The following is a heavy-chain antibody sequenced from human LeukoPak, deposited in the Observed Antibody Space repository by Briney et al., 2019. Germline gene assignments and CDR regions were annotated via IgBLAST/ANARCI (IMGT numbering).Heavy chain of an antibody. D-gene: IGHD4-23*01. V-gene: IGHV1-8*01. J-gene: IGHJ4*02. CDR3: ARGSFSRWTTQSYFDY. CDR2: MNPNSGST. Sequence: ASVKVSCKASGYTFTTYDIYWLRQATGHGLQWMGWMNPNSGSTGSAQSFQGRVTMTRNASMSSAYMELSSLRPEDTAVYYCARGSFSRWTTQSYFDYWGQGTLVTVSS. CDR1: GYTFTTYD.